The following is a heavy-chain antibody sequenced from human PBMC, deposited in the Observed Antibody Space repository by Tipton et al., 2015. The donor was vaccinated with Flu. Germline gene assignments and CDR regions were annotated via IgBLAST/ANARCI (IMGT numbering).Heavy chain of an antibody. J-gene: IGHJ4*02. Sequence: RSLRLSCAASGFTFSSYAMHRVRQAPGKGLEWVAVISYAGSSEFYADSVKGRFTVSRDNSKNTLYLQMDSLRPEDTAVYFCVREGDGDYFDYWGQGTLVTVSS. CDR1: GFTFSSYA. CDR2: ISYAGSSE. V-gene: IGHV3-30*19. CDR3: VREGDGDYFDY. D-gene: IGHD3-16*01.